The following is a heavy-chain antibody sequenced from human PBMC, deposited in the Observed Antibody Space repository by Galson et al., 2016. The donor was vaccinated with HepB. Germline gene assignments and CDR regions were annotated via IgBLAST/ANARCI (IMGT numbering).Heavy chain of an antibody. Sequence: SVKVSCKASGYTFTSYYMHWVRQAPGQGLEWMGIIKPRGGSTSYTEKFQGRVTMTRDTSTSTVYMELSSLRYEDTAVYYCGRDRRKRDCSGVSCYVDSYYDGMDVWGQGTTVTVSS. V-gene: IGHV1-46*01. CDR2: IKPRGGST. J-gene: IGHJ6*02. CDR3: GRDRRKRDCSGVSCYVDSYYDGMDV. CDR1: GYTFTSYY. D-gene: IGHD2-15*01.